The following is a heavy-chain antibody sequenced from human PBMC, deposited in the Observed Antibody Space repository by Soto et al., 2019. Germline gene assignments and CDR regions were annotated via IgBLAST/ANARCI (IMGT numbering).Heavy chain of an antibody. CDR3: GIGTRNSWTWDF. V-gene: IGHV1-69*01. CDR1: GGTFSDYA. J-gene: IGHJ4*02. Sequence: QVQVVQSGAEVKKPGSSVKVSCKASGGTFSDYAISWVRQAPGHGLEWVGGIIPLTETPVYAQTVQGRLTITADEVTSAAYLALSSLRSADTAVYFCGIGTRNSWTWDFWGQGTLVTVSS. D-gene: IGHD1-1*01. CDR2: IIPLTETP.